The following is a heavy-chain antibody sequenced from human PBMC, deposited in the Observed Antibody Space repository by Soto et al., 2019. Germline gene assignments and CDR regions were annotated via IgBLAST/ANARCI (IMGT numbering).Heavy chain of an antibody. Sequence: QVQLVESGGGVVQPGRSLRLSCAASGFTFSSYAMHWVRQAPGKGLEWVAVISYDGSNKYYADSVKGRSTISRDNSKNTLYLQMNSLRAEDTAVYYCARCTASGSYYGPVDYWGQGTLVTVSS. V-gene: IGHV3-30-3*01. CDR3: ARCTASGSYYGPVDY. CDR2: ISYDGSNK. J-gene: IGHJ4*02. CDR1: GFTFSSYA. D-gene: IGHD1-26*01.